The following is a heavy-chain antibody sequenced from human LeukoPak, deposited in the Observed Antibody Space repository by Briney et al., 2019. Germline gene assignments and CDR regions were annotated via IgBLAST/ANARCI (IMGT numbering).Heavy chain of an antibody. CDR2: VYYTGST. CDR1: GGSVSNYY. D-gene: IGHD6-6*01. V-gene: IGHV4-59*08. Sequence: SETLSLTCSVSGGSVSNYYWSWLRQPPGKGLEGLGYVYYTGSTNYNPALKSRVTMFEDKSKNQFSLRLYSVTVADTAVYYCARHFAYSSSSYFDYWGQGSLVTVSS. J-gene: IGHJ4*02. CDR3: ARHFAYSSSSYFDY.